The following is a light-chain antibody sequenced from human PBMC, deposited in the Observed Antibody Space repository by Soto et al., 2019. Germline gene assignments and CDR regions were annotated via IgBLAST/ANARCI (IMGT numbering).Light chain of an antibody. V-gene: IGKV3-15*01. CDR2: GAS. CDR3: QQYDNWPQT. CDR1: QSVSSD. J-gene: IGKJ1*01. Sequence: IVMTQSPATLSVSPGERATLSFRASQSVSSDLAWYQHKPGQAPRLLIYGASTRATGIPARFSGRGSGTEFTLTISSLQSVDFAVYYCQQYDNWPQTFGQGTKVDI.